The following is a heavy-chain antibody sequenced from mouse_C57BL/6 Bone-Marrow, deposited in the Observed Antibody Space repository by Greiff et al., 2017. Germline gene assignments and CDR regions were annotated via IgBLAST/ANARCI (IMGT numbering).Heavy chain of an antibody. Sequence: VKLQQSGAELARPGASVKLSCKASGYTFTSYGISWVKQRTGQGLEWIGEIYPRSGNTYYNEKFKGKATLTADKSSSTAYMELRSLTSEDSAVYFCARSFTTVVATPFAYWGQGTLVTVSA. CDR2: IYPRSGNT. CDR1: GYTFTSYG. V-gene: IGHV1-81*01. CDR3: ARSFTTVVATPFAY. D-gene: IGHD1-1*01. J-gene: IGHJ3*01.